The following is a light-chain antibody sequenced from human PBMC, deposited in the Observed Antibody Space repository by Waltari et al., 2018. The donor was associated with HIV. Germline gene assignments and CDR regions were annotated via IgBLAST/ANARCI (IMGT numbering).Light chain of an antibody. CDR1: SSDVGGYNY. Sequence: QSALTQPRSVSGSPGQSVTISCTGTSSDVGGYNYVLRYQQHPGKAPKLMIYDVSKRPSGVPDRFSGSKSGNTASLTISGLQSEDEADYYCCSYAGSYTLVFGGGTKLTVL. CDR3: CSYAGSYTLV. V-gene: IGLV2-11*01. CDR2: DVS. J-gene: IGLJ2*01.